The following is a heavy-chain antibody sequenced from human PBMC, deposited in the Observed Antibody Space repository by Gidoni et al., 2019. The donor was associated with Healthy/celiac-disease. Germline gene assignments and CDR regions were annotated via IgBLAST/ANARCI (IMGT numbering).Heavy chain of an antibody. CDR1: GFTFEAYG. D-gene: IGHD2-21*02. Sequence: EVQLVGSGGGVVRPGGSLSLSCAAPGFTFEAYGMSWVRQAPGKGLEWVSGINWNGGSTGYADSVKGRFTISRDNAKNSLYLQMNSLRAEDTALYYCARNFKHIVVVTAIPFDYWGQGTLVTVSS. V-gene: IGHV3-20*04. CDR3: ARNFKHIVVVTAIPFDY. CDR2: INWNGGST. J-gene: IGHJ4*02.